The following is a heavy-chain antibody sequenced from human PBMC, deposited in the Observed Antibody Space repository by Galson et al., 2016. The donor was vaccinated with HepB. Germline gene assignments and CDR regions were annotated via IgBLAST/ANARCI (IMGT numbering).Heavy chain of an antibody. V-gene: IGHV3-23*01. CDR2: SGTSGNT. CDR3: ARGGKRGIADWYFDL. CDR1: GFTFSNSA. J-gene: IGHJ2*01. D-gene: IGHD3-10*01. Sequence: SLRLSCAASGFTFSNSAFSWVRQAPGEGLEWVSTSGTSGNTYYIDSVRGRFTISRDNSKNTLYLQMNNLRVEDTAVYFCARGGKRGIADWYFDLWGRGTHVTVSS.